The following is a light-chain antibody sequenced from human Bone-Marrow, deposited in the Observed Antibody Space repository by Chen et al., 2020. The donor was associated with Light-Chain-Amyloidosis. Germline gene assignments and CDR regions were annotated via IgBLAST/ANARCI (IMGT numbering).Light chain of an antibody. V-gene: IGLV3-25*03. CDR1: DLPTKY. CDR3: QSADSSGTYEVI. CDR2: RDT. J-gene: IGLJ2*01. Sequence: SYELTHPPSPSVSPGQPARITCSGDDLPTKYAYWYQQKPGQAPVLVIHRDTERPSGISERFSGSSSGTTATLTISGVQAEDEADYHCQSADSSGTYEVIFGGGTKLTVL.